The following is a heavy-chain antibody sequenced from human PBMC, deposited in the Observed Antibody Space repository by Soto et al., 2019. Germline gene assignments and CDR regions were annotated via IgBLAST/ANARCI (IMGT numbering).Heavy chain of an antibody. CDR2: INPSGGST. Sequence: QVQLVQSGAEVKKPGASVKVSCKASGYTFTSYYMHWVRQAPGQGLEWMGIINPSGGSTSYAQKFQGRVTMTRDPSTSTVYMELSSLSSEDTAVYYCARPDYDFWSLDYWGQGTLVTVSS. D-gene: IGHD3-3*01. CDR1: GYTFTSYY. J-gene: IGHJ4*02. V-gene: IGHV1-46*01. CDR3: ARPDYDFWSLDY.